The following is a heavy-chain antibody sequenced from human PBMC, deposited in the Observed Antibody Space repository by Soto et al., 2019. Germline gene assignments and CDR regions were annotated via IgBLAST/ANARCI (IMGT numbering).Heavy chain of an antibody. CDR1: GGSFSSFA. J-gene: IGHJ6*02. D-gene: IGHD5-12*01. CDR3: ARGRGYSGDDHYYYFDMDV. Sequence: QVQLVQSGAEVRKPGSSVKVSCKASGGSFSSFAFSWVRQAPGQGLEWMGGIIPMFGSANYAQKFQGRVTITVDESTSTSYMELGSLRSEDTAIYYCARGRGYSGDDHYYYFDMDVWGQGTTVNVSS. V-gene: IGHV1-69*01. CDR2: IIPMFGSA.